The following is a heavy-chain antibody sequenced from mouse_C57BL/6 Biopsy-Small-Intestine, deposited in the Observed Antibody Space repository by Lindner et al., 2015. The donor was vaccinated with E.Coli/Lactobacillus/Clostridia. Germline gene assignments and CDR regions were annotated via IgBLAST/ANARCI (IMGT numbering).Heavy chain of an antibody. CDR1: GYIFTSYG. CDR3: TRYNYGSNHDGFFDV. V-gene: IGHV1-81*01. J-gene: IGHJ1*03. D-gene: IGHD1-1*01. Sequence: VQLQESGGELARPGASVKLSCKASGYIFTSYGVSWVKQRTGQGLEWIGEIYPRSGNSYYNEKFKGRATLAADRSSSSAYMELRSLTSEDSAVYFCTRYNYGSNHDGFFDVWGTGTTVTVSS. CDR2: IYPRSGNS.